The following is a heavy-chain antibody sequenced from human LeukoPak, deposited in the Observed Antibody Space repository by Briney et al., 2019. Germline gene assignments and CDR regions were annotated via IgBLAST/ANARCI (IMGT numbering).Heavy chain of an antibody. CDR3: AKDAERGFDYSNSLNY. J-gene: IGHJ4*02. Sequence: GRSLRLPCETSGFTFSHYGMHWVRQAPGAGLEWVAVIWSDASNTYYADSVKGRFTISRDNSRNTLYLQMSSLRAEDTAVYYCAKDAERGFDYSNSLNYWAQGTLVTVSS. CDR1: GFTFSHYG. V-gene: IGHV3-33*06. CDR2: IWSDASNT. D-gene: IGHD4-11*01.